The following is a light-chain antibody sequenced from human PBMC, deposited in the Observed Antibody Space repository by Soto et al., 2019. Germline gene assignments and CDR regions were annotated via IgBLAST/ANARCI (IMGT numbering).Light chain of an antibody. Sequence: QSALTQPASVSGSPGQSITISCTGTSSDVGGYNYVSWYQQHPGKAPKLMIYDVSNRPSGVSNRFSGSKSGNTASLTISGLQAEDEADYYCISYTSSSTLYVSGTGTKLTVL. V-gene: IGLV2-14*01. J-gene: IGLJ1*01. CDR2: DVS. CDR3: ISYTSSSTLYV. CDR1: SSDVGGYNY.